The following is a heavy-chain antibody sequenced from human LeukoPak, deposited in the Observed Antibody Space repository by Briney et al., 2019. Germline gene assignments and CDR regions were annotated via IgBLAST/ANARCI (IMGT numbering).Heavy chain of an antibody. CDR3: ASVDTALFHFYGMDA. J-gene: IGHJ6*02. V-gene: IGHV3-48*03. CDR2: IGSRGTPM. D-gene: IGHD5-18*01. CDR1: GFTFSSYE. Sequence: GGSLRLSCVASGFTFSSYEMNWFRQAPGKGLEWVSYIGSRGTPMYYADSVKGRFTISRDNAKNSLSLYMDSLRVEDTAVYYCASVDTALFHFYGMDAWGPGATVTVSS.